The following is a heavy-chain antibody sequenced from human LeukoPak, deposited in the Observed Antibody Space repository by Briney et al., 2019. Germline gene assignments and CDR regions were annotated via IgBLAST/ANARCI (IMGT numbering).Heavy chain of an antibody. J-gene: IGHJ4*02. CDR2: INPNSGGT. CDR3: ARGDYYDSSGYPY. D-gene: IGHD3-22*01. V-gene: IGHV1-2*02. CDR1: GYTFTGYY. Sequence: ASVKVSCKASGYTFTGYYMHWVRQAPRQGLEWMGWINPNSGGTYYAQKFQGRVTMTRDTSISTAYMELSRLRSDDTAVYYCARGDYYDSSGYPYWGQGTLVTVSS.